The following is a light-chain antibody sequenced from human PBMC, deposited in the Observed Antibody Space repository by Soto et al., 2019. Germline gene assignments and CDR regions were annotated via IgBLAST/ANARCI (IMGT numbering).Light chain of an antibody. CDR3: QQYNSYS. CDR2: DAS. Sequence: DIQMTQSPSTLSASVGDRVTITCRASQSISSWLAWYQQKPGKAPNLLIYDASTLESGVPSRFSGSGFGTEFTLNISSLQPDDFATYYCQQYNSYSFGGGTKVDIK. J-gene: IGKJ4*01. CDR1: QSISSW. V-gene: IGKV1-5*01.